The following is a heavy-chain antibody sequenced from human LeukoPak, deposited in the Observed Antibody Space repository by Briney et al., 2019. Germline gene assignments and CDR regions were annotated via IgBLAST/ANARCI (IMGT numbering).Heavy chain of an antibody. CDR1: GYTFSNYG. Sequence: ASVKVSYKASGYTFSNYGISWVRQAPGQGLEWMGWISAYNGNTNYAQKFQGRVTMTTDTSTSTAYMELRSLRSDDTAVFYCARCGSGSHPADPYYYYMDVWGKGTTVTISS. D-gene: IGHD3-10*01. CDR3: ARCGSGSHPADPYYYYMDV. CDR2: ISAYNGNT. V-gene: IGHV1-18*01. J-gene: IGHJ6*03.